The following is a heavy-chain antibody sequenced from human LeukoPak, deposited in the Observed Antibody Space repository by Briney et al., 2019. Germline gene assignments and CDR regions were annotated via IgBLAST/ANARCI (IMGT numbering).Heavy chain of an antibody. D-gene: IGHD6-13*01. Sequence: GGSLRLSCAASGFTFSSYEMNWVRQAPGKGLEWISYISSSGSTMYYADSVKGRFTISRDNAKNSLYLQMNSLRAEDTAIYYCASSSWYAIDYWGQGTLVTVSS. V-gene: IGHV3-48*03. CDR1: GFTFSSYE. CDR2: ISSSGSTM. CDR3: ASSSWYAIDY. J-gene: IGHJ4*02.